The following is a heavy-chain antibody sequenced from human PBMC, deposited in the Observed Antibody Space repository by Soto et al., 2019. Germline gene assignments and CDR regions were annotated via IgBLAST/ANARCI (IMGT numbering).Heavy chain of an antibody. CDR3: ARVAVSYDYYAMDV. V-gene: IGHV4-34*01. CDR1: GGSFNDYY. D-gene: IGHD6-19*01. Sequence: SETLSLTCAVYGGSFNDYYWSRIRQPPGKGLEWIGEINHSGSTNYNPSLKSRVTISVDTSKNQFSLKLSSVTAADTAVYHCARVAVSYDYYAMDVWGQGTTVTVSS. CDR2: INHSGST. J-gene: IGHJ6*02.